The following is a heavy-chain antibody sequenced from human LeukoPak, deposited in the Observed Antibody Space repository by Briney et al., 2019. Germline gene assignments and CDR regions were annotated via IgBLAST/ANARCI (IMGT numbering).Heavy chain of an antibody. CDR2: ISAYNGNT. D-gene: IGHD3-3*01. CDR1: GYTFTSYG. CDR3: ARVSDDFWSGYYSEVYYFDY. Sequence: ASVKVSCKASGYTFTSYGISWVRQAPGQGPEWMGWISAYNGNTNYAQKLQGRVTMTTDTSTSTAYMELRSLRSDDTAVYYCARVSDDFWSGYYSEVYYFDYWGQGTLVTVSS. V-gene: IGHV1-18*01. J-gene: IGHJ4*02.